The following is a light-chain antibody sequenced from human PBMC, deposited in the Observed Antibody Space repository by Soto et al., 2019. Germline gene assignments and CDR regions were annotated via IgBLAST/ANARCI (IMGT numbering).Light chain of an antibody. V-gene: IGKV1-5*03. CDR1: QSINSW. Sequence: DIQMTQSPSTLSASVGDRVTITCRASQSINSWLAWYQQKPGKAPDLLIYKASILESGVPSRFSGSGSGTELTLPISSLQPEDFATYSCKQYYTEGAFAQGTKLKIK. CDR3: KQYYTEGA. J-gene: IGKJ2*01. CDR2: KAS.